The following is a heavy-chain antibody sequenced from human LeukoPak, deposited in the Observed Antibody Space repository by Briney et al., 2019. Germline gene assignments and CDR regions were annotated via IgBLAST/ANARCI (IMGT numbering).Heavy chain of an antibody. Sequence: GTLSLTCAVSGGSISSSNWWTWVRQAPGKGLEWVSSISGSDESTYYADSVKGRFTMSRDNSKNMLFLVLSSLRVDDTAVYFCAKGQDFDSASSSDYWGHGTLVTVSS. CDR3: AKGQDFDSASSSDY. J-gene: IGHJ4*01. CDR2: ISGSDEST. V-gene: IGHV3-23*01. D-gene: IGHD3-22*01. CDR1: GGSISSSN.